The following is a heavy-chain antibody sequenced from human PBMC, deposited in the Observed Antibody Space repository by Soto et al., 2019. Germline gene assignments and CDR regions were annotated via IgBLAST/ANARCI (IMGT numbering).Heavy chain of an antibody. Sequence: QVQLVQSGAEVKKPGASVKVSCKASGYTFTSYAMHWVRQAPGQRLEWMGWINAGNGNTKYSQKFQGRVTITRDTSASTAYMELSSLRSEDTAVYYCARDKVVLMVYAPYYYYYYMDVWGKGTTVTVSS. J-gene: IGHJ6*03. CDR2: INAGNGNT. V-gene: IGHV1-3*01. CDR3: ARDKVVLMVYAPYYYYYYMDV. D-gene: IGHD2-8*01. CDR1: GYTFTSYA.